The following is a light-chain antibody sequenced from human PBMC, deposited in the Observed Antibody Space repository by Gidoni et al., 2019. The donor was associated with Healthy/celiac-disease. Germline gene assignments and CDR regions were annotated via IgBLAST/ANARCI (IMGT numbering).Light chain of an antibody. J-gene: IGKJ4*01. CDR1: QSVSSY. CDR3: QQRSNSPLT. V-gene: IGKV3-11*01. CDR2: DAS. Sequence: EIVLTQSPATLSLSPGERATLPCRASQSVSSYLAWYQQKPGQAPRLLIYDASNRATGIPARFSGSGSGTDFTLTISSLEPEDFAVYYCQQRSNSPLTFXGXTKVEIK.